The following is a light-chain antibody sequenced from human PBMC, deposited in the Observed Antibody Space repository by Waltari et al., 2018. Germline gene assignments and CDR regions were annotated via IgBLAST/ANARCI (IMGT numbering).Light chain of an antibody. CDR1: QSVSSY. V-gene: IGKV3-11*01. CDR2: DAS. J-gene: IGKJ4*01. CDR3: QQRGNWPLT. Sequence: EIVLTQSPATLSLSPGERAALSCRASQSVSSYLAWYQQKPGQALRLLLYDASDRATGIPSRFSGSGSGTDFTLAISSLEPEDFAVYYCQQRGNWPLTFGGGTKVEIK.